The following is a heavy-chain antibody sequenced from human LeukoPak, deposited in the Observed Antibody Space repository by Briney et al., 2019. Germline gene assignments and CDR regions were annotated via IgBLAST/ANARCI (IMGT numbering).Heavy chain of an antibody. CDR3: ALWFGELLWDY. J-gene: IGHJ4*02. V-gene: IGHV1-69*05. CDR1: GGTFSSYA. Sequence: ASVKVSCKAFGGTFSSYAISWVRQAPGQGLEWMGGIIPIFGTANYAQKFQGRVTITTDESTSTAYMELSSLRSEDTAVYYCALWFGELLWDYWGQGTLVTVSS. CDR2: IIPIFGTA. D-gene: IGHD3-10*01.